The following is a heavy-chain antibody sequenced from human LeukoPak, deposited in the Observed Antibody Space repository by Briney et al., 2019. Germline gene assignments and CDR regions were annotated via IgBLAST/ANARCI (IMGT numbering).Heavy chain of an antibody. CDR2: ISGNGGST. CDR3: AEDLGTVTRAFDY. V-gene: IGHV3-23*01. CDR1: GFTFSSYS. J-gene: IGHJ4*02. Sequence: GGSLRLSCAASGFTFSSYSMNWVRQAPGKGLEWVSAISGNGGSTYYADSVKGRFTISRDNSKNTLYLQMNSLRAEDTAVYYCAEDLGTVTRAFDYWGQGTLVTVSS. D-gene: IGHD4-17*01.